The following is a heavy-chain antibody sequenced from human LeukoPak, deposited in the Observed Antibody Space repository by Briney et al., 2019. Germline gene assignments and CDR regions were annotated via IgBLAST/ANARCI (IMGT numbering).Heavy chain of an antibody. D-gene: IGHD2/OR15-2a*01. CDR3: AQKAPFSPAYSQQ. CDR1: GGSITSYF. V-gene: IGHV4-59*01. Sequence: PSETLSLTCTVSGGSITSYFWTWIRQPPGKGLEWIGYIYHGGTTNYNPSLKSRATISVDTSRSQFSLKLSSVTAADTAVYYCAQKAPFSPAYSQQWGQGTLVTVSS. J-gene: IGHJ1*01. CDR2: IYHGGTT.